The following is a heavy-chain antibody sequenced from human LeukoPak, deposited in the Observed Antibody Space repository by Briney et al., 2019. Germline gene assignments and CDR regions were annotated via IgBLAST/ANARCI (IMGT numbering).Heavy chain of an antibody. CDR3: ARDTPGSSIDY. V-gene: IGHV4-59*01. D-gene: IGHD2-2*01. CDR1: GGSISSYY. Sequence: SETLSLTCTVSGGSISSYYWSWIRQPPGKGLEWIGYIYYSGSTNYNPSLKSRVTTSVDTSKNQFSLKLSSVTAADTAVYYCARDTPGSSIDYWGQGTLVTVSS. J-gene: IGHJ4*02. CDR2: IYYSGST.